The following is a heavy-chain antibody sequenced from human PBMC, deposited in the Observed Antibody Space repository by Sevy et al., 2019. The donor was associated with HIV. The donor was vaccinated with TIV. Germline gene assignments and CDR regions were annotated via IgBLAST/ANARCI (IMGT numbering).Heavy chain of an antibody. CDR2: INTNTGNP. J-gene: IGHJ5*02. V-gene: IGHV7-4-1*02. Sequence: ASVKVSCEASGYTFITYAMNWVRQAPGQGLEWMGWINTNTGNPTYAQGFTGRFVFSLDTSVSTAYLQISSLKAEDTAVYYCARDITMVRGVPRWFDPWGQGTLVTVSS. CDR3: ARDITMVRGVPRWFDP. CDR1: GYTFITYA. D-gene: IGHD3-10*01.